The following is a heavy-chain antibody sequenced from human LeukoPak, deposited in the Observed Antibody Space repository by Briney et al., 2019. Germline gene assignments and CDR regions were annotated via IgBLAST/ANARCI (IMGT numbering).Heavy chain of an antibody. J-gene: IGHJ3*02. Sequence: KASETLSLTCTVSGGSISSYYWSWIRQPPGKGLEWIGYIYYSGSTNYNPSFKSRVTISVDTSKNQFSLKLSSVTAADTAVYYCARVVRYFDFDAFDIWGQGTMVTVSS. V-gene: IGHV4-59*01. D-gene: IGHD3-9*01. CDR1: GGSISSYY. CDR2: IYYSGST. CDR3: ARVVRYFDFDAFDI.